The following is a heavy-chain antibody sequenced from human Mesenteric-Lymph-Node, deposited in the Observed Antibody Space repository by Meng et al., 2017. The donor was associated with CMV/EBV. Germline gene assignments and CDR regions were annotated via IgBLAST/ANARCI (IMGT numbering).Heavy chain of an antibody. CDR1: SFSGYY. J-gene: IGHJ2*01. CDR3: AREPLGYSGYDYRGWYFDL. V-gene: IGHV4-34*01. D-gene: IGHD5-12*01. CDR2: INHSGST. Sequence: SFSGYYWSWIRQPPGKGLEWIGEINHSGSTNYNPSLKSRVTISVDTSKNQFSLKLSSVTAADTAVYYCAREPLGYSGYDYRGWYFDLWGRGTLVTVSS.